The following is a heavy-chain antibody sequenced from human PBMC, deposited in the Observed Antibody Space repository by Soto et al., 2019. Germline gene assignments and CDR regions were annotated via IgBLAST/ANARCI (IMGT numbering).Heavy chain of an antibody. CDR1: GFTFSGYA. CDR2: ISGRGGRS. CDR3: AKGHIVVVVSAILIY. D-gene: IGHD2-15*01. Sequence: GGSLRLSCAASGFTFSGYALSWVRQAPGKGLEWVSAISGRGGRSYYADSVKGRFTISRDNSKNTLYLQMNILRAEDTAVYYCAKGHIVVVVSAILIYWGQGTLVTVSS. V-gene: IGHV3-23*01. J-gene: IGHJ4*02.